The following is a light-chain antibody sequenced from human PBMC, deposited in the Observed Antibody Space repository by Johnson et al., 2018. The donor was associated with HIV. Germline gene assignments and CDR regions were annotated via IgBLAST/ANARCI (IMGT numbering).Light chain of an antibody. J-gene: IGLJ1*01. CDR1: SSNIGNNY. CDR3: GTWDSSLRGV. V-gene: IGLV1-51*02. CDR2: ENN. Sequence: QSLLTQPPSVSAAPGQKVTISCSGSSSNIGNNYVSWYQQLPGTAPKLLIYENNKRPSGIPDRFSGSKSGTSATLGITGLQTGDEADYYCGTWDSSLRGVFVTGTKVTVL.